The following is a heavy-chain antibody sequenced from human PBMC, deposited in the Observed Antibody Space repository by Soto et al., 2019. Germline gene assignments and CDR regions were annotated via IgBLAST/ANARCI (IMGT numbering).Heavy chain of an antibody. J-gene: IGHJ3*02. CDR1: GGSISSYY. Sequence: QVQLQESGPGLVKPSETLSLTCTVSGGSISSYYWSWIRQPPGKGLEWIGYIYYSGSTNYNPSPKSRVTISVDTSKNQFSLKLSSVSAADTAVYYCARAKLELFRTLDAFDIWGQGTMVTVSS. CDR3: ARAKLELFRTLDAFDI. CDR2: IYYSGST. V-gene: IGHV4-59*01. D-gene: IGHD1-7*01.